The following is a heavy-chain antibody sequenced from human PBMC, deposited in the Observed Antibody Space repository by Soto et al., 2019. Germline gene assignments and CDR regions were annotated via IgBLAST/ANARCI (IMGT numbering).Heavy chain of an antibody. CDR1: SASLRSGGYY. V-gene: IGHV4-31*03. CDR2: VYYSGTT. D-gene: IGHD3-10*01. J-gene: IGHJ5*02. CDR3: ARALGYYFGSGSYVRFDP. Sequence: SETLSLTCTVSSASLRSGGYYWSWIRQLPGKGLEWIGYVYYSGTTYYNPSLKSRLAISVDMSKNQFSLKLSSVTAADTAVYYCARALGYYFGSGSYVRFDPWGQGTLVTVSS.